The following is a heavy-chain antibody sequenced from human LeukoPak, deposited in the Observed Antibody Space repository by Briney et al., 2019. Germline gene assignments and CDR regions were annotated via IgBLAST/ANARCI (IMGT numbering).Heavy chain of an antibody. Sequence: GGSLRLSCAASGFTFSSYGMHWVRQAPGKGLEWVAVISYDGSNKYYADSVKGRFTISRDNSKNTLYLQMNSLRSEDTAVYYCAKDLSPVVTGSGMEVWAQGTTVTVP. J-gene: IGHJ6*02. D-gene: IGHD1-14*01. CDR1: GFTFSSYG. CDR2: ISYDGSNK. CDR3: AKDLSPVVTGSGMEV. V-gene: IGHV3-30*18.